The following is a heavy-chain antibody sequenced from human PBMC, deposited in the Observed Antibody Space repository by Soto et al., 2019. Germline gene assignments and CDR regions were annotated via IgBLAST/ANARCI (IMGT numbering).Heavy chain of an antibody. Sequence: PSETLSLTCTVSGGSISSYYWSWIRQPPGKGLEWIGYIYYSGSTNYNPSLKSRVTISVDTSKNQFSLKLSSVTAADTAVYYCARDFEYSYGYFDYWGQGTLVTVS. D-gene: IGHD5-18*01. CDR2: IYYSGST. CDR1: GGSISSYY. J-gene: IGHJ4*02. V-gene: IGHV4-59*01. CDR3: ARDFEYSYGYFDY.